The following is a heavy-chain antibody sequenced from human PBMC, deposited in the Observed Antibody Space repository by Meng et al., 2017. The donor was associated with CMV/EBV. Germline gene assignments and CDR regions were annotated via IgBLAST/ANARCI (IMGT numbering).Heavy chain of an antibody. V-gene: IGHV1-69*10. CDR3: ARVWIDCSSTSCYRGGMDV. CDR2: IIPILGIA. D-gene: IGHD2-2*02. Sequence: SVKVSCKASGGTFSSYAISWVRQAPGQGLEWMGGIIPILGIANYAQKFQGRVTITADKSTSTAYMELSSLRSEDTAVYYYARVWIDCSSTSCYRGGMDVWGQGTTVTVSS. CDR1: GGTFSSYA. J-gene: IGHJ6*02.